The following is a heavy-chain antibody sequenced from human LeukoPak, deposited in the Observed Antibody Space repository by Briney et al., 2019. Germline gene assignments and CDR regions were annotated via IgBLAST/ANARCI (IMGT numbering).Heavy chain of an antibody. J-gene: IGHJ4*02. Sequence: SETLSLTCTVSGGSISSYYWSWIRQPPGKGLEWIGYISYSGSTNYNPSLKSRVTISLDTSKNQFSLKLSSVTAADTAVYYCARGLPGYSYGYCYFDYWGQGTLVTVSS. CDR2: ISYSGST. CDR3: ARGLPGYSYGYCYFDY. D-gene: IGHD5-18*01. CDR1: GGSISSYY. V-gene: IGHV4-59*12.